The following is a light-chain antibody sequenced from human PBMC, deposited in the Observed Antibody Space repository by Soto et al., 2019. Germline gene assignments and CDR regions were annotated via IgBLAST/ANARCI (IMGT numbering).Light chain of an antibody. J-gene: IGKJ5*01. Sequence: EIVMTQSPATLSVSPGERATLSCRASQSVSSNLAWYQQKPGQAPRLLIYAASTRATGIPARFSGFGSGTEFTLTISSLQSEDFAVYYCQQYHNWPPITFGQGTRLEIK. V-gene: IGKV3-15*01. CDR1: QSVSSN. CDR2: AAS. CDR3: QQYHNWPPIT.